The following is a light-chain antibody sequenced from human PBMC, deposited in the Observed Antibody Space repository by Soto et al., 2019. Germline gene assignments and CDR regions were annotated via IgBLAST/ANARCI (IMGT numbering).Light chain of an antibody. CDR2: DAS. CDR1: QSISRR. Sequence: DIQMTQSPSTLSASVGERVTITCRASQSISRRLAWYQQKPGKAPKLLIYDASSMQSAVPARFSGSGSGTEFSLTISSLQAADYATEYCHQQNTNSPGVTFGGGTKVEIK. J-gene: IGKJ4*01. V-gene: IGKV1-5*01. CDR3: HQQNTNSPGVT.